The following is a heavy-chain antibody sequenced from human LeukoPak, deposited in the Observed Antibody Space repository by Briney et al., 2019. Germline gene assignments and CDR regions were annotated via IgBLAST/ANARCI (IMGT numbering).Heavy chain of an antibody. J-gene: IGHJ4*02. D-gene: IGHD6-13*01. Sequence: PGGSLRLSCAASGFTFSSYWMSWIRQPAGKGLEWIGRIYTSGSTNYNPSLKSRVTMSVDTSKNQFSLKLSSVTAADTAVYYCARRVHSSSWSSYFDYWGQETLVTVSS. CDR1: GFTFSSYW. V-gene: IGHV4-4*07. CDR3: ARRVHSSSWSSYFDY. CDR2: IYTSGST.